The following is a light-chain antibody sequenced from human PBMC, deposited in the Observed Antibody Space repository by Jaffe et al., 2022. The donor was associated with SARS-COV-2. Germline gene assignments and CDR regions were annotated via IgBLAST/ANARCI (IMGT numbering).Light chain of an antibody. Sequence: QSALTQPPSASGFPGQSVTISCTGTSSDVGAYKYVSWYQQHPGKAPKLMIFEINKRPSGVPDRFSGSKSDDTASLTVSGLQAEDEADYYCSSYAGSNNYVFGTGTKVTVL. CDR2: EIN. CDR3: SSYAGSNNYV. V-gene: IGLV2-8*01. CDR1: SSDVGAYKY. J-gene: IGLJ1*01.